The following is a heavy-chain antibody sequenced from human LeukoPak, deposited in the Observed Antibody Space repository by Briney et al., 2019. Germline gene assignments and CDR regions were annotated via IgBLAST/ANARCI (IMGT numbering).Heavy chain of an antibody. Sequence: PSQTLSLTCSVSGGSISNAYYYWSWIRQLPGQGLEWIGYIYYSGSTYYNPSLKSRVTISVDRSKNQFSLKLSSVTAADTAVYYCARVDVGDYYYGMDVWGQGTTVTVSS. V-gene: IGHV4-30-4*08. CDR2: IYYSGST. D-gene: IGHD3-10*01. J-gene: IGHJ6*02. CDR3: ARVDVGDYYYGMDV. CDR1: GGSISNAYYY.